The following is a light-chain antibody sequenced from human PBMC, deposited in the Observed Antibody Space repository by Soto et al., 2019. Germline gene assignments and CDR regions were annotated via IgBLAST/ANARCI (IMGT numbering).Light chain of an antibody. V-gene: IGLV2-14*01. J-gene: IGLJ1*01. Sequence: LAQPASVSGSPGQSITISCTGSSSDVGGYDFVSWYQQYPGKAPKVIIFEVSNRPSGVSNRFSSSKSGNTASLTISGLQAEDEADYYCSSFSGSSILDVFGAGTKV. CDR2: EVS. CDR1: SSDVGGYDF. CDR3: SSFSGSSILDV.